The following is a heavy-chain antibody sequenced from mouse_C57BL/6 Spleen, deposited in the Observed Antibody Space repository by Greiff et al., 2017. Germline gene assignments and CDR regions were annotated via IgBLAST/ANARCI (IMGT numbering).Heavy chain of an antibody. CDR2: IWSGGST. J-gene: IGHJ4*01. D-gene: IGHD1-1*01. CDR3: AREGGVVATDYYAMDY. CDR1: GFSLTSYG. V-gene: IGHV2-2*01. Sequence: VHLVESGPGLVQPSQSLSITCTVSGFSLTSYGVHWVRQSPGKGLEWLGVIWSGGSTDYNAAFISRLSISKDNSKSKVFCKMNSLLAEDTAIYYCAREGGVVATDYYAMDYWGQGTSVTVSS.